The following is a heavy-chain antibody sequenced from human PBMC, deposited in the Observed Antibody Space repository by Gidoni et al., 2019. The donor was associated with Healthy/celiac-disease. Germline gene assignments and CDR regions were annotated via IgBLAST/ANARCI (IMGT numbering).Heavy chain of an antibody. CDR3: ARGGQVAGTRGYFDY. Sequence: QVQLVESGGGVVQPGRSLRLSCAASGFTFRSYAMHWVRQAPGKGLEWVAVISYDGSNKYYADSVKGRFTISRDNSKNTLYLQMNSLRAEDTAVYYCARGGQVAGTRGYFDYWGQGTLVTVSS. J-gene: IGHJ4*02. V-gene: IGHV3-30-3*01. CDR1: GFTFRSYA. CDR2: ISYDGSNK. D-gene: IGHD6-19*01.